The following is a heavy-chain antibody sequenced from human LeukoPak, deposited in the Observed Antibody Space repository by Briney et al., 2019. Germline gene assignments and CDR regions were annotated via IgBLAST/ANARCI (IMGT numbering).Heavy chain of an antibody. CDR1: GFTFSSYA. V-gene: IGHV3-48*04. D-gene: IGHD2-15*01. CDR2: ISSSSSTI. Sequence: GGSLRLSCAASGFTFSSYAMSWVRQAPGKGLEWVSYISSSSSTIYYADSVKGRFTISRDNAKNSLYLQMNSLRAEGTAVYYCVRCGVVVAARCKNRFDYWGQGTLVTVSS. CDR3: VRCGVVVAARCKNRFDY. J-gene: IGHJ4*02.